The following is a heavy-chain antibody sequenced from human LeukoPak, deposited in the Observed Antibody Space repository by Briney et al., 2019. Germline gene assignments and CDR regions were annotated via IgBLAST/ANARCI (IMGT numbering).Heavy chain of an antibody. Sequence: SETLSLTRTLSHGSVCSGTYYWGWIRQSPGNGLEWNRSIHYSGISSYTPSRDSRASILMDPSSGQVCMDLHYVTAADTALYYCVRHISANTGYFDSCGQGTLVTVSS. CDR3: VRHISANTGYFDS. CDR1: HGSVCSGTYY. CDR2: IHYSGIS. J-gene: IGHJ4*02. V-gene: IGHV4-39*01.